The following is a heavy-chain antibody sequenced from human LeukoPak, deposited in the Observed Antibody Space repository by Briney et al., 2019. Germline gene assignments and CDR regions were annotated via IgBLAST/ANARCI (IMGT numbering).Heavy chain of an antibody. J-gene: IGHJ4*02. CDR2: IRSKANSYAT. CDR1: GFTFSGSA. D-gene: IGHD6-19*01. CDR3: TTGGSGWYLSDY. Sequence: GGSLRLSCAASGFTFSGSAMHWVRQASGKGLEWVGRIRSKANSYATAYAASVKGRFTISRDDSKNTAYLQMNSLKTEDTAVYYCTTGGSGWYLSDYWGQGTLVTVSS. V-gene: IGHV3-73*01.